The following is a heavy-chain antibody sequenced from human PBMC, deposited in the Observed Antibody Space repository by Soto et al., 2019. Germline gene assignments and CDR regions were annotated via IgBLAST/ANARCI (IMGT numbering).Heavy chain of an antibody. CDR3: ARRAVYGSGSYFGLLDF. CDR2: VSGSGETT. D-gene: IGHD3-10*01. CDR1: GFSFNTYA. Sequence: DVQLLESGGGLVQPGGSLRLSCTASGFSFNTYAMNWVRQAPGKGLEWVSVVSGSGETTFYGDSVKGRFTISRDNSEHRWFLHMNRLRVDDTAVYYCARRAVYGSGSYFGLLDFWGQGALVTVSS. J-gene: IGHJ4*02. V-gene: IGHV3-23*02.